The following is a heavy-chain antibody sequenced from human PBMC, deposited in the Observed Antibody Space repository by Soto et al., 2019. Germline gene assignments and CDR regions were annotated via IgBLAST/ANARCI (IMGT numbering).Heavy chain of an antibody. Sequence: QVQLQESGPGLVKPSQTLSLTCTVSGGSISSGGYYWSWIRQHPGKGLEWIGYIYYTGNTYYTPSLKSRVTMSVDTSKNQFSLKLYSVTAADTAVYYGAREHCISTSCYAKYFDYWGQGTLVTVSS. CDR3: AREHCISTSCYAKYFDY. CDR1: GGSISSGGYY. J-gene: IGHJ4*02. CDR2: IYYTGNT. V-gene: IGHV4-31*03. D-gene: IGHD2-2*01.